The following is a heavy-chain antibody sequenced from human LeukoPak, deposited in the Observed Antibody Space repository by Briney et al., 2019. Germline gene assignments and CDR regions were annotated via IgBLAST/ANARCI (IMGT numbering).Heavy chain of an antibody. D-gene: IGHD3-22*01. CDR3: ARARPYYYDSSGYSETYAFDI. V-gene: IGHV3-66*02. Sequence: GGSLRLSCAASGFTVSSNYMSWVRQAPGKGLEWVSVIYSGGSTYYADSVKGRFTISRDNSKNTLYLQMNSLRAEDTAVYYCARARPYYYDSSGYSETYAFDIWGQGTMVTVPS. CDR2: IYSGGST. CDR1: GFTVSSNY. J-gene: IGHJ3*02.